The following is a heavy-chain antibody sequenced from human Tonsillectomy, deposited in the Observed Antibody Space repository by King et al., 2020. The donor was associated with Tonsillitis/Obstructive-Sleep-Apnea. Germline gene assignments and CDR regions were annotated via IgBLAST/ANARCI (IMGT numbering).Heavy chain of an antibody. Sequence: VQLVESGGGLVQPGGSLRLSCAASGFTFSSYSMNWVRQAPGKGLEWVSYISGSSSTIYYADSVKGRFTISRDNAKNSLYLQMNSLRDEDTAAYYCARVFSCGSCYSNIWGQGTLVTVSS. V-gene: IGHV3-48*02. D-gene: IGHD2-15*01. CDR1: GFTFSSYS. CDR2: ISGSSSTI. J-gene: IGHJ4*02. CDR3: ARVFSCGSCYSNI.